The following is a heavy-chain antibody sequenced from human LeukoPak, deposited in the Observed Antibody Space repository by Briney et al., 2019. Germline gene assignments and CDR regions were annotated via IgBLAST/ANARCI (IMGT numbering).Heavy chain of an antibody. Sequence: ASVTVSCKASGYTFTAGYYMHWVRQAPGQGLEWMGWINPNSGGTNYAQKFQGRVTMTRDTSISTAYMELSRLRSDDTAVYYCARGRRHYDSSAYYYEGDAFDIWGQGTMVTVSS. J-gene: IGHJ3*02. D-gene: IGHD3-22*01. CDR2: INPNSGGT. V-gene: IGHV1-2*02. CDR1: GYTFTAGYY. CDR3: ARGRRHYDSSAYYYEGDAFDI.